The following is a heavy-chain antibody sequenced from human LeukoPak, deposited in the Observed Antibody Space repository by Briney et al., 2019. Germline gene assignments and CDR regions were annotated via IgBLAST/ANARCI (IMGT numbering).Heavy chain of an antibody. Sequence: GGSLRLSCAASGFTFSSYSMNWVRQAPGKGLEWVSSISSSSSYIYYADSVKGRFTISRDNAKNSLYLQMNSLRAEDTAVYYCARGKIYCRCTSCYTVDYWGQGTLVTVSS. CDR1: GFTFSSYS. V-gene: IGHV3-21*01. CDR3: ARGKIYCRCTSCYTVDY. J-gene: IGHJ4*02. CDR2: ISSSSSYI. D-gene: IGHD2-2*02.